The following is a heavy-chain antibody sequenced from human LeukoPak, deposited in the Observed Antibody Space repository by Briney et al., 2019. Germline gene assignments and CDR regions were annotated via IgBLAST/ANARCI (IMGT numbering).Heavy chain of an antibody. Sequence: SETLSLTCTVSGGSISSGSYYWSWIRQSAGKGLEWIGRIYTSGSTNYNPSLKSRVTISVDTSKNQFSLKLSSVTAADTAVYYCAREGVDTAMGTTFDYWGQGTLVTVSS. CDR1: GGSISSGSYY. D-gene: IGHD5-18*01. CDR3: AREGVDTAMGTTFDY. V-gene: IGHV4-61*02. J-gene: IGHJ4*02. CDR2: IYTSGST.